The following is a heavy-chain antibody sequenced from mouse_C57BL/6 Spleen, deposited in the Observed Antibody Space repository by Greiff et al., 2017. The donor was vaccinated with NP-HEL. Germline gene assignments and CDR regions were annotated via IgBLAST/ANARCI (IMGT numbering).Heavy chain of an antibody. V-gene: IGHV1-72*01. CDR2: IDPNSGGT. D-gene: IGHD1-1*01. CDR1: GYTFPSYW. CDR3: ARFIHYGSSFYYYAMDY. Sequence: VQLQQPGAELVKPGASVQLSCKASGYTFPSYWMHWVKQRPGRGLEWIGRIDPNSGGTKYNEKFKSKATLTVDKPSSTAYMQLSSLTSEDSAVYYCARFIHYGSSFYYYAMDYWGQGTSVTVSS. J-gene: IGHJ4*01.